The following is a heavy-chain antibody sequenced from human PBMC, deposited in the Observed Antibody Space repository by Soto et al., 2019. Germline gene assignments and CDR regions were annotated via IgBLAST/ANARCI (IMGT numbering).Heavy chain of an antibody. CDR2: VSFDSKNK. J-gene: IGHJ6*02. V-gene: IGHV3-30*18. CDR3: AKESVEATYSFYGLDV. D-gene: IGHD4-4*01. Sequence: LVESGGRVVRPGRSLTLSCAASGFTFASYGIHWVRQAPGKGLEWVATVSFDSKNKYYIDSVEGRFTISRDNSENTLSLQMNSLRHEDTAVYYCAKESVEATYSFYGLDVWGPGTTVTVSS. CDR1: GFTFASYG.